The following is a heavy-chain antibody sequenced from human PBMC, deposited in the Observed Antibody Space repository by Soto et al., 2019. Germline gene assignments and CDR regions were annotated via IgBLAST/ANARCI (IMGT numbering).Heavy chain of an antibody. D-gene: IGHD3-16*01. CDR1: GGTFSSYA. CDR2: IIPIFGTA. Sequence: QVQLVQSGAEVKKPGSSVKVSCKASGGTFSSYAISWVRQAPGQGLEWMGGIIPIFGTANYAQKFQGRVTITAAESPSTAYMELSSLRSEDTAVYYCAKHLRLGEYTYGMDVWGQGTTVTVSS. V-gene: IGHV1-69*12. J-gene: IGHJ6*02. CDR3: AKHLRLGEYTYGMDV.